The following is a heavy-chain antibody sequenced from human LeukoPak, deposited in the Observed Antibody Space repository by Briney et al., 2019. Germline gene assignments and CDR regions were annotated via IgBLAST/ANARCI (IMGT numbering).Heavy chain of an antibody. CDR3: ANGDYDSSGYYPLDY. Sequence: PGGSLRLSCATSGCSFINSGMTWVRQAPGKGLEWVSDISGTVRGERTYYADSVKGRFTISRDNSKNTLYLQMNGLRADDTAVYYCANGDYDSSGYYPLDYWGQGTLVTVSS. D-gene: IGHD3-22*01. CDR2: ISGTVRGERT. J-gene: IGHJ4*02. CDR1: GCSFINSG. V-gene: IGHV3-23*01.